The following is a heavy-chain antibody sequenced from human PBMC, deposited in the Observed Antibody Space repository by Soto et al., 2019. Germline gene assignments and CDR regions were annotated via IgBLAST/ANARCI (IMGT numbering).Heavy chain of an antibody. CDR2: ISAYNGNT. D-gene: IGHD3-10*01. V-gene: IGHV1-18*01. CDR1: GYTFTSYG. J-gene: IGHJ3*02. Sequence: GASVKVSCKASGYTFTSYGISGVRQAPGQGLEWMGWISAYNGNTNYAQKLQGRVTMTTDTSTSTAYMELRSLRSDDTAVYYCARDPPYYYGSGSYLNRAFDIWGQGTMVTVSS. CDR3: ARDPPYYYGSGSYLNRAFDI.